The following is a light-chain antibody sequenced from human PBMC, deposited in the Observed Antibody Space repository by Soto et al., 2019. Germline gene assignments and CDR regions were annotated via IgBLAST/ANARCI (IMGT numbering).Light chain of an antibody. CDR1: SSNIGSNY. Sequence: QSVLTQPPSASGTPGQRVSISCSGSSSNIGSNYVYWDQQLPGTAPKLRIYRNNQRPSGVPDRVSGSKSGTSASLAISGLRSEDEADYYCAAWDDSLSGPVFGGGTKLTVL. V-gene: IGLV1-47*01. J-gene: IGLJ2*01. CDR2: RNN. CDR3: AAWDDSLSGPV.